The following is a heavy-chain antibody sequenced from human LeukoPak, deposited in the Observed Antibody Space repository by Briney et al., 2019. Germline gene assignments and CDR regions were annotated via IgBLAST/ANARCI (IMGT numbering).Heavy chain of an antibody. CDR1: GCTFSSYA. J-gene: IGHJ4*02. CDR3: ARDQRYSYDSSGPAGY. Sequence: SVNVSCKASGCTFSSYAISWVRQAPGPGLEWMGRIIPIFGIANYAQKFQGRVTITADKSMSIAYMELSSLRSEDTAVYYCARDQRYSYDSSGPAGYWGQGTLVTVSS. CDR2: IIPIFGIA. D-gene: IGHD3-22*01. V-gene: IGHV1-69*04.